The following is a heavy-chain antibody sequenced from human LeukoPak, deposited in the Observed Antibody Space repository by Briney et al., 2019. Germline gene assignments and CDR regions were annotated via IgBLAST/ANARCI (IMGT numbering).Heavy chain of an antibody. Sequence: GGSLRLSCAASGFTFSNYAMSWVRQAPGKGLEWVSAISGSGGSTYYADSVKGRFTISRDNSKNTLYLQMNSLRAEDTAVYYCAKDLYNYGSAIFDYWGQGTLVTVSS. D-gene: IGHD3-10*01. CDR1: GFTFSNYA. V-gene: IGHV3-23*01. J-gene: IGHJ4*02. CDR2: ISGSGGST. CDR3: AKDLYNYGSAIFDY.